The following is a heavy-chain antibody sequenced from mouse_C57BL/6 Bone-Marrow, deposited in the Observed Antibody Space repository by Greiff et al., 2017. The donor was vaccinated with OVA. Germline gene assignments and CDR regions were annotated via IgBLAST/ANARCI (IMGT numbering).Heavy chain of an antibody. Sequence: EVKLMESGGGLVKPGGSLKLSCAASGFTFSDYGMHWVRQAPEKGLEWVAYISSGSSTIYYADTVKGRFTISRDNAKNTLFLQMTSLRSEDTAMYYCAKGDSNYDFAYWGQGTLVTVSA. CDR1: GFTFSDYG. D-gene: IGHD2-5*01. J-gene: IGHJ3*01. V-gene: IGHV5-17*01. CDR2: ISSGSSTI. CDR3: AKGDSNYDFAY.